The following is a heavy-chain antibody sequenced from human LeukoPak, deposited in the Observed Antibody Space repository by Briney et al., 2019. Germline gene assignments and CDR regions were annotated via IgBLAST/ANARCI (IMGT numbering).Heavy chain of an antibody. CDR3: ATTGRITGTTSWFDP. Sequence: ASVKVSCKASGYIFTGYYMHWVRQAPGQGLEWMGWINPNSGKTNYAQKFQGRVTMTRDTSINTTYMELSSLRSDDTAVYYCATTGRITGTTSWFDPWGQGTLVTVSS. CDR1: GYIFTGYY. V-gene: IGHV1-2*02. J-gene: IGHJ5*02. CDR2: INPNSGKT. D-gene: IGHD1-7*01.